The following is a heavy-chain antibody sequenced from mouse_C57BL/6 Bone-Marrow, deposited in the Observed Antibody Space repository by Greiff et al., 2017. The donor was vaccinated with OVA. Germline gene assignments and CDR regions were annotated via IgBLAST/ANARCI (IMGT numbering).Heavy chain of an antibody. V-gene: IGHV14-3*01. Sequence: DVKLVESVAELVRPGASVKLSCTASGFNIKNTYMHWVKQRPEQGLEWIGRIDPANGNTKYAPKFQGKATITADTSSSTAYMQLSSLTSEDSAVYFCAKPYYGNYGRFAYWGQGTLVTVSA. CDR2: IDPANGNT. CDR1: GFNIKNTY. J-gene: IGHJ3*01. D-gene: IGHD2-10*01. CDR3: AKPYYGNYGRFAY.